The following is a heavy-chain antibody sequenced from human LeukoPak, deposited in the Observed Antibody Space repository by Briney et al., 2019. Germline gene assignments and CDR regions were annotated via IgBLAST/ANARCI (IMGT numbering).Heavy chain of an antibody. CDR1: GFTFSSYE. D-gene: IGHD6-19*01. J-gene: IGHJ6*02. V-gene: IGHV3-48*03. Sequence: PGGSLRLSCAASGFTFSSYEMNWVRQAPGKGLEWVSYISSSGSTIYYADSVKGRFTISRDNAKSSLFVQMNSLRAEDTAVYYCARARVAGDRYYYYGMDVWGQGTTVIVSS. CDR3: ARARVAGDRYYYYGMDV. CDR2: ISSSGSTI.